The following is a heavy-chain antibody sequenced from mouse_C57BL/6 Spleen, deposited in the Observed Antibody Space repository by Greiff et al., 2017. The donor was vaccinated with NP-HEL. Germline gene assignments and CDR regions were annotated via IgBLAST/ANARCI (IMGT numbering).Heavy chain of an antibody. CDR3: ARATAQTYFDD. CDR2: IDPSDSYS. CDR1: GYTFTSYW. V-gene: IGHV1-69*01. J-gene: IGHJ2*01. Sequence: VQLQQPGAELVMPGASVTLSCQASGYTFTSYWMHWVKQRPGQGLEWIGEIDPSDSYSTYNQKFKGKSTLTVDKSSSTAYMQLSSLTSEDSAVYYCARATAQTYFDDWGQGTTLTGSS. D-gene: IGHD3-2*02.